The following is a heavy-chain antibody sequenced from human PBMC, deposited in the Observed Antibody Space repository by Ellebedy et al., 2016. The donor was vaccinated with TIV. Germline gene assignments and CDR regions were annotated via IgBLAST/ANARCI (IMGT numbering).Heavy chain of an antibody. D-gene: IGHD4-23*01. J-gene: IGHJ6*02. V-gene: IGHV3-23*01. CDR1: GFTFSSYA. CDR3: AKDPKSVGHYYGWDV. Sequence: GESLKISCAASGFTFSSYAMSWVRQAPGKGLEWVPVISGSGGSTYYADSVKGRFTISRDNSNNTLYLQMNSLRAEDPALYYCAKDPKSVGHYYGWDVWGQGTTVTVSS. CDR2: ISGSGGST.